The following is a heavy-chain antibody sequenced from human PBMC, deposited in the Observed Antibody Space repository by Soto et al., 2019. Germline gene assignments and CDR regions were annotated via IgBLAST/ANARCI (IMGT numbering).Heavy chain of an antibody. CDR1: GGTFSGYA. Sequence: SVKVYCKASGGTFSGYAISWVRQAPGQGLEWMGGIIPIFGTANYAQKFQGRVTITADESTSTAYMELSSLRSEDTAVYYCARSSGPYYYYYGMDVWGQGTTVTVSS. V-gene: IGHV1-69*13. J-gene: IGHJ6*02. CDR3: ARSSGPYYYYYGMDV. D-gene: IGHD6-6*01. CDR2: IIPIFGTA.